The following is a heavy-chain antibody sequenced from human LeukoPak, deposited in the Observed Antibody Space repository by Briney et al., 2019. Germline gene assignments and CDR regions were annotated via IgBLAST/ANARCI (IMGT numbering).Heavy chain of an antibody. J-gene: IGHJ4*02. CDR3: AREVYGDYDEGYYFDY. V-gene: IGHV1-69*13. D-gene: IGHD4-17*01. CDR1: GGTFSSYA. Sequence: ASVKVSCKASGGTFSSYAISWVRQAPGQGLEWMGGIIPIFGTANYAQKFQGRVTITADESTSTAYMELSSLRSEDTAVYYCAREVYGDYDEGYYFDYWGQGTLVTVSS. CDR2: IIPIFGTA.